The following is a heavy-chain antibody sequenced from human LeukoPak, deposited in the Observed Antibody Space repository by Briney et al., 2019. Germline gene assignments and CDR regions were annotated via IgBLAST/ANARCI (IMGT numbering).Heavy chain of an antibody. CDR1: GYSFTSHY. CDR3: ARVTYDSSGYYYFDY. D-gene: IGHD3-22*01. CDR2: MNPNSGNT. Sequence: ASVKVSCKASGYSFTSHYMHWVRQATGQGLEWMGWMNPNSGNTDYAQKFQGRVAMTRNTSISTAYMQLSSLRSEDTAVYYCARVTYDSSGYYYFDYWGQGTLVTVSS. V-gene: IGHV1-8*02. J-gene: IGHJ4*02.